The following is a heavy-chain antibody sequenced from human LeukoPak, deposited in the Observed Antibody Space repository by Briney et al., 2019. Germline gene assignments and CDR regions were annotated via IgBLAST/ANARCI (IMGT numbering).Heavy chain of an antibody. CDR2: INHSGST. V-gene: IGHV4-34*01. CDR3: ATTFPATVVVDY. CDR1: GGSFSGYY. Sequence: PSETLSLTCAVYGGSFSGYYWSWIRQPPGKGLEWIGEINHSGSTNYNPSLKSRVTISVDTSKSQFSLKLNSVTAADTAVYYCATTFPATVVVDYWGPGTLVTVSS. D-gene: IGHD2-2*01. J-gene: IGHJ4*02.